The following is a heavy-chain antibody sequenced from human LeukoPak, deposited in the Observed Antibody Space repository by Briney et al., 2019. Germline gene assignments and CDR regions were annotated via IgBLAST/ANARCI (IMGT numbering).Heavy chain of an antibody. D-gene: IGHD3-10*01. CDR1: GGSISSYY. J-gene: IGHJ4*02. CDR3: ARDRGSGSIFDY. CDR2: IYYSGST. Sequence: SETLSLTCTVSGGSISSYYWNWIRQPPGKGLEWIGYIYYSGSTNYNPSHKSRVTISVDTSKNQFSLKLSSVTAADTAVYYCARDRGSGSIFDYWGQGTLVTVSS. V-gene: IGHV4-59*01.